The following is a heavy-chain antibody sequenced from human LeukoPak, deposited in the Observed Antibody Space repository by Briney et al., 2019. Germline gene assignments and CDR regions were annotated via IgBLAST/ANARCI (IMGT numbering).Heavy chain of an antibody. CDR2: IYYSGST. CDR1: GGSISSSSYY. V-gene: IGHV4-39*07. D-gene: IGHD5-24*01. Sequence: TSETLSLTCTVSGGSISSSSYYWGWIRQPPGKGLEWIGSIYYSGSTYYNPSLKSRVTISVDTSKNQFSLKLSSVTAADTAVYYCARIRRDGYNGFDYWGQGTLVTVSS. CDR3: ARIRRDGYNGFDY. J-gene: IGHJ4*02.